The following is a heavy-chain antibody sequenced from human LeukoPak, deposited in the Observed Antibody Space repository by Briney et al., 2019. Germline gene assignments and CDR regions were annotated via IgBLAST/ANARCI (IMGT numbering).Heavy chain of an antibody. D-gene: IGHD6-6*01. V-gene: IGHV4-39*07. Sequence: SETLSLTCSVSGDSIINYYWMWIRQPPGKGLEWIGSIYHSGSTYYNPSLKSRVTISVDTSKNQFSLKLSSVTAADTAVYYCARGVARSSKFHFSYYFDYWGQGTLVTVSS. CDR1: GDSIINYY. CDR2: IYHSGST. CDR3: ARGVARSSKFHFSYYFDY. J-gene: IGHJ4*02.